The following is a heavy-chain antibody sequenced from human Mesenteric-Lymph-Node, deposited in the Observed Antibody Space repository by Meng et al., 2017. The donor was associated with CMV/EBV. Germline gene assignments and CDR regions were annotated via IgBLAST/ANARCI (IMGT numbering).Heavy chain of an antibody. J-gene: IGHJ6*02. D-gene: IGHD1-14*01. V-gene: IGHV4-34*01. Sequence: SETLSLTCAVYGGSFSGYYWSWIRQPPGKGLEWIGSIYYSGSTYYNPSLKSRVTISVDTSKNQFSLKLSSVTAADTALYYCARDGSKYYYYAMDVWGQGTTVTVSS. CDR1: GGSFSGYY. CDR3: ARDGSKYYYYAMDV. CDR2: IYYSGST.